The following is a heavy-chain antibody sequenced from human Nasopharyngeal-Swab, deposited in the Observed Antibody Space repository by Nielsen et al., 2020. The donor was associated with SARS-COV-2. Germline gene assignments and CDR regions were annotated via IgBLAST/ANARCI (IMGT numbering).Heavy chain of an antibody. CDR3: ARRGYSYCSLWGSWWFDP. Sequence: GESLKISCKGSGYSFTSYWLGWVRQMPGKGLEWMGIIYPGDSDTRYSPSFQGQVTISADKSITTASLQWSSLKASDTAMYYCARRGYSYCSLWGSWWFDPGGQGTLVTVSS. J-gene: IGHJ5*02. CDR1: GYSFTSYW. D-gene: IGHD5-18*01. CDR2: IYPGDSDT. V-gene: IGHV5-51*01.